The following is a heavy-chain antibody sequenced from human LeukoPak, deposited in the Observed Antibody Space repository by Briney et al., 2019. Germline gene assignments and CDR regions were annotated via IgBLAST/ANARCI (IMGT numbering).Heavy chain of an antibody. CDR2: AYYSGST. CDR1: GGSIGSYY. J-gene: IGHJ4*02. CDR3: ARDRGDITPTTVFDY. D-gene: IGHD2-15*01. V-gene: IGHV4-59*01. Sequence: SETLSLTCTVTGGSIGSYYWSWIRRPPGKGLEWIGYAYYSGSTNYNPSLKGRVTISVDTSKNQLSLKLTSVTAADTAVYYCARDRGDITPTTVFDYWGQGTLVTVSS.